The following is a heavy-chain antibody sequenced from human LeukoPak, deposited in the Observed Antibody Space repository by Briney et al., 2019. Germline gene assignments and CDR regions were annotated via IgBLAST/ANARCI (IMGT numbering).Heavy chain of an antibody. J-gene: IGHJ4*02. D-gene: IGHD1-26*01. CDR3: ARDIIVGATTLDY. Sequence: GRSLRLSCAASGFTFSSSGMHWVRQAPGKGLEWVAVIWYDGSNKYYADSVKGRFTISRDNSKNTLYLQMNSLRAEDTAVYYCARDIIVGATTLDYWGQGTLVTVSS. CDR2: IWYDGSNK. V-gene: IGHV3-33*08. CDR1: GFTFSSSG.